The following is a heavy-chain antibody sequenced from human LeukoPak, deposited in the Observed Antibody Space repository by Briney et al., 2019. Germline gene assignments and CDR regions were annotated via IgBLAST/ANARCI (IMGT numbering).Heavy chain of an antibody. V-gene: IGHV3-33*08. J-gene: IGHJ6*02. CDR3: ARDRDGYCSGGSCYSGGFDV. CDR2: IWYDGSKK. D-gene: IGHD2-15*01. Sequence: PGGSLRLSCAASGFTFSDYYMSWVRQAPGKGLEWVAVIWYDGSKKYYADSVKGRFTISRDNSMNTLYLQMNSLRAEDTAVYYCARDRDGYCSGGSCYSGGFDVWGQGTTVTVSS. CDR1: GFTFSDYY.